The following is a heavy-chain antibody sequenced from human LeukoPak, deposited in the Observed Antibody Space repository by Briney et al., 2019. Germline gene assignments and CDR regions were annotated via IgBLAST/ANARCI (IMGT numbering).Heavy chain of an antibody. J-gene: IGHJ3*02. D-gene: IGHD3-22*01. CDR3: ARDRAYYDTRADDAFDI. CDR1: GGSISSGNYF. Sequence: PSETLSLTCTVSGGSISSGNYFWNWIRQHPGKGLEWIGCIYYSGSTYYNPSLKSRVTISVDTSKSQFSLKLSSVTAADMAVYYCARDRAYYDTRADDAFDIWGQGPTVTVSS. V-gene: IGHV4-31*03. CDR2: IYYSGST.